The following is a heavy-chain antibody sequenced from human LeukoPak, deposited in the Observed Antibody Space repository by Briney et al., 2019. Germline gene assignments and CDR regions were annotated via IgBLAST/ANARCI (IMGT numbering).Heavy chain of an antibody. V-gene: IGHV3-74*01. CDR3: ARDTDTVTTILDY. J-gene: IGHJ4*02. CDR2: INSDGSST. CDR1: GFTFSSYW. D-gene: IGHD4-17*01. Sequence: PGGSLRLSCAASGFTFSSYWMHWVRQAPGKGLVWVSHINSDGSSTSYADSVKGRFTISRDNAKNTLYLQMGSLRAEDTAVYYCARDTDTVTTILDYWGQGTLVTVSS.